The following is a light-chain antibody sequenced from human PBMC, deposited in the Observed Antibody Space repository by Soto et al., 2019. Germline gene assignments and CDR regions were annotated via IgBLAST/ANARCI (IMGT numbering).Light chain of an antibody. Sequence: EIVLTQSPGTLSLSPGERATLSCRASETVGNYLAWYQQKPGQAPRLVIFDASNRASGIPDGFSGRGSGTDFTLTISRLEVEDFAVYYCQQYGRSLLTFGGGTKVEIK. CDR1: ETVGNY. V-gene: IGKV3-20*01. J-gene: IGKJ4*01. CDR3: QQYGRSLLT. CDR2: DAS.